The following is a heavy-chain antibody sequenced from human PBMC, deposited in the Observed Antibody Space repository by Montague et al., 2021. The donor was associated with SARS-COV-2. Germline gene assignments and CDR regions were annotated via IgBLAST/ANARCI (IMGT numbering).Heavy chain of an antibody. Sequence: SLRLSCAASEFTFSRYCMPWVRQAPGKGLEWVASINQDGSAKRYVGSVKGRFTISRDNAMNSLFLQMNSLRVEDTAMYYCSRDSVVGATAEWFDPWGQGTLVTVSA. V-gene: IGHV3-7*01. D-gene: IGHD2-15*01. CDR3: SRDSVVGATAEWFDP. CDR1: EFTFSRYC. J-gene: IGHJ5*02. CDR2: INQDGSAK.